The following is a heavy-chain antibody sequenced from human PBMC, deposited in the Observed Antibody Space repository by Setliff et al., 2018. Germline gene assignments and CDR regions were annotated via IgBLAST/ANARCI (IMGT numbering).Heavy chain of an antibody. J-gene: IGHJ4*02. CDR1: GLTFTTFS. CDR2: ITNYNGKT. D-gene: IGHD3-3*01. CDR3: ATRTPVTFSGVVTTV. V-gene: IGHV1-18*01. Sequence: GASVKVSCKASGLTFTTFSISWVRQAPGQGLEWMGWITNYNGKTDYAQKFQDRVILTTDTSTNTAYMELMNLRPDDKAIYYCATRTPVTFSGVVTTVWGQGSLVTVSS.